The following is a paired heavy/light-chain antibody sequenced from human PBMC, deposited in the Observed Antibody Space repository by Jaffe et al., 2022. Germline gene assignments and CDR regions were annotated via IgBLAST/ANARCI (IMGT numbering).Light chain of an antibody. CDR1: QSVSSY. CDR2: DAS. Sequence: EIVLTQSPATLSLSPGERATLSCRASQSVSSYLAWYQQKPGQAPRLLVYDASNRATGIPDRFSGGGSGTDFTLTISSLEPEDFAVYYCQQRSNWPPKYTFGQGTKLEIK. J-gene: IGKJ2*01. CDR3: QQRSNWPPKYT. V-gene: IGKV3-11*01.
Heavy chain of an antibody. D-gene: IGHD6-13*01. Sequence: QVQLVQSGAEVKKPGASVKVSCKASGYTFTSHYLHWVRQAPGQGLEWMGIINPSGGSTTYARKFQGRLTMTRDTSTSTVYMELSSLRSEDTAVFYCARDLGGYNSTWYIGHFDYWGQGTLVTVSS. J-gene: IGHJ4*02. CDR1: GYTFTSHY. V-gene: IGHV1-46*01. CDR3: ARDLGGYNSTWYIGHFDY. CDR2: INPSGGST.